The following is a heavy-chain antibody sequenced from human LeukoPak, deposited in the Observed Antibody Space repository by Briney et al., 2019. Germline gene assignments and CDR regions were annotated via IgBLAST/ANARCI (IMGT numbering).Heavy chain of an antibody. Sequence: GASVKVSCKASGYTFISYGISWVRQAPGQGLEWMGWISAYNGNTNYAQKLQGRVTMTTDTSTSTAYMELRSLRSDDTAVYYCARQRRYYGSGSLCDYWGQGTLVTVSS. CDR3: ARQRRYYGSGSLCDY. D-gene: IGHD3-10*01. J-gene: IGHJ4*02. CDR1: GYTFISYG. V-gene: IGHV1-18*04. CDR2: ISAYNGNT.